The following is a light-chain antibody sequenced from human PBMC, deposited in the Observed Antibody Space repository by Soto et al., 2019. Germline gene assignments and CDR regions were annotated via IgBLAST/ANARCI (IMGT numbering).Light chain of an antibody. CDR1: QSVSNY. CDR3: QQYGGSPQT. CDR2: GAC. Sequence: EIVLTQSPGTLSLSPGERATLSCRASQSVSNYLAWYQQKPGQAPRLLIYGACSRATDIPDRFSGSGSGTDFTLTISRLEPEDFAVYYCQQYGGSPQTFGQGTKVEIK. J-gene: IGKJ1*01. V-gene: IGKV3-20*01.